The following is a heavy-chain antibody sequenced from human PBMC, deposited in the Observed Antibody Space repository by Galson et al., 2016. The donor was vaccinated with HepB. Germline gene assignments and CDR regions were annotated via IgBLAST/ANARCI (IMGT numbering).Heavy chain of an antibody. J-gene: IGHJ4*02. CDR3: AKGKWSWNTCFDS. CDR2: ISGSGVT. CDR1: GFRFSSYG. D-gene: IGHD1/OR15-1a*01. Sequence: SLRLSCAAAGFRFSSYGMSWVRQAPGKRLEWVSHISGSGVTYYADSVKGRFTISRDDSMNTLYLQMNGLRADDTAVYYCAKGKWSWNTCFDSWGQGALVIVSS. V-gene: IGHV3-23*01.